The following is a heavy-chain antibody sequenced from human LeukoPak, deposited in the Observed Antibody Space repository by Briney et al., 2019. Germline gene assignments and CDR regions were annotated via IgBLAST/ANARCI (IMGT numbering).Heavy chain of an antibody. CDR2: ISGSGGST. CDR1: GFSFSSYA. D-gene: IGHD1-7*01. CDR3: AKDHLELRFYYFDY. V-gene: IGHV3-23*01. J-gene: IGHJ4*02. Sequence: PGGSLRLSCAASGFSFSSYAMSWVRQAPGKGLEWVSGISGSGGSTYYADSVKGRFTISRDNSKNTLYLQMNSLRAEDTAVYYCAKDHLELRFYYFDYWGQGTLVTVSS.